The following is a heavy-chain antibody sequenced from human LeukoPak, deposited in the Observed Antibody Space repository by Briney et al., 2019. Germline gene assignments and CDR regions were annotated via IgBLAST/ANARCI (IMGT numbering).Heavy chain of an antibody. J-gene: IGHJ5*02. CDR1: GGSLSSYY. Sequence: ETLSLTCTVSGGSLSSYYWSWVRPAPWKGLERASVISGSGSSIYCADSVKGRFSISRDNSKNTLYLQMNSLRAEDMAVYYCAKNRCSGGSCYSGESSWRQGTLVTVSS. CDR3: AKNRCSGGSCYSGESS. V-gene: IGHV3-23*01. CDR2: ISGSGSSI. D-gene: IGHD2-15*01.